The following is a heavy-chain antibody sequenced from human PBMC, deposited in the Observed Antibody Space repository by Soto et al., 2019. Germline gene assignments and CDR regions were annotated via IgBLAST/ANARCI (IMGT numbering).Heavy chain of an antibody. CDR2: IKSKTDGGTT. CDR3: TTDMVVPLAFDV. J-gene: IGHJ3*01. CDR1: GFTFSNAW. D-gene: IGHD3-10*01. V-gene: IGHV3-15*01. Sequence: GSLRLSCAASGFTFSNAWMSWVRQAPGKGLEWVGRIKSKTDGGTTDYAAPAKGRFTISRDDSKNTQYLQMNSLKTEDTAVYYCTTDMVVPLAFDVWGQGTMVTVSS.